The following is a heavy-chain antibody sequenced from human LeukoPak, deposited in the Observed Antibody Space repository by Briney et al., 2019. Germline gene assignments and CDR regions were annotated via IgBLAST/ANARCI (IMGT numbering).Heavy chain of an antibody. Sequence: ASVKVSCKASGGTFSSYAISWVRQAPGQGLEWMGGIIPIFGTANYAQKFQGRVTITADESTSTAYMELSSLRSEDTAVYYCATLGPSDDAETYWGQGTLVTVSS. D-gene: IGHD1-1*01. CDR1: GGTFSSYA. CDR2: IIPIFGTA. J-gene: IGHJ4*02. CDR3: ATLGPSDDAETY. V-gene: IGHV1-69*13.